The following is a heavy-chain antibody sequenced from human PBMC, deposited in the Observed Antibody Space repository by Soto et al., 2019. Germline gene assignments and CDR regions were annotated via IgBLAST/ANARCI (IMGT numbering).Heavy chain of an antibody. CDR2: ISSDGSDK. V-gene: IGHV3-33*01. D-gene: IGHD6-13*01. Sequence: QVQLEESGGGVVQPGGSLRLSCAASGLIFRTYAVHWVRQAPGKGLEWVAVISSDGSDKKYADSMKGRFTISRDNSKSTLFLQMSSLRAEDTAVYYCAREAIAAAGPLDYWGPGTVVIVSS. CDR1: GLIFRTYA. CDR3: AREAIAAAGPLDY. J-gene: IGHJ4*02.